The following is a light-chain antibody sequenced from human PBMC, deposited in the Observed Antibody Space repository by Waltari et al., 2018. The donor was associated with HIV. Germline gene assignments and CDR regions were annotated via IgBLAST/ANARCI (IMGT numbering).Light chain of an antibody. CDR3: QVWHSNSDHVV. CDR2: DDS. CDR1: NIGSQR. J-gene: IGLJ2*01. Sequence: SYVLTQPPSVSVAPGQPARITCEGNNIGSQRVHWYQQRPGQAPALVVHDDSDRPSGIPERFSGSNSGNTATLTISRVEAGDEADYYCQVWHSNSDHVVFGGGTKLTVL. V-gene: IGLV3-21*02.